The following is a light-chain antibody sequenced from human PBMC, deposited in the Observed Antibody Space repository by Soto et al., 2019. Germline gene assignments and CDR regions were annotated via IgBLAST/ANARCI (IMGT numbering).Light chain of an antibody. J-gene: IGKJ2*01. CDR3: LQGTHWPPYT. CDR1: QSLAYSDGNTY. Sequence: DVVMTQSPLSLPVTLGQPASISCRSSQSLAYSDGNTYLNWFQQRPGQSPRRLIYKDSNRDSGVPDRFSGSGSGTEFTLKISRVEAEDVGVYYCLQGTHWPPYTFGQGTKLEIK. V-gene: IGKV2-30*01. CDR2: KDS.